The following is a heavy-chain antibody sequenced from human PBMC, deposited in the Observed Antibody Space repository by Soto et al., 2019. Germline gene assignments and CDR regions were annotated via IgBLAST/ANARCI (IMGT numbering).Heavy chain of an antibody. CDR2: ISYDGSNK. Sequence: QVQLVESGGGVVQPGRSLRLSCAASGFTFSSYGMHWVRQAPGKGLEWVAGISYDGSNKYYADSVKGRFTISRDNSKNTLYLQMNSLRAEDTAVYYCAKDWDYYDSSGYECFDYWGQGTLVTVSS. CDR1: GFTFSSYG. J-gene: IGHJ4*02. V-gene: IGHV3-30*18. D-gene: IGHD3-22*01. CDR3: AKDWDYYDSSGYECFDY.